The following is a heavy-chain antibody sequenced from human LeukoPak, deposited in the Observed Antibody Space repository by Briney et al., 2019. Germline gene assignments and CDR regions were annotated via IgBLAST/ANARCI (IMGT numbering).Heavy chain of an antibody. CDR1: GYTFTSYG. Sequence: ASVKVSCKASGYTFTSYGISWVRQAPGQGLEWMGWISTYNGNTNYAQKFQGRVTMTRDTSISTAYTELSRLRSDDTAVYYCARAIAAAGTGDFDYWGQGTLVTVSS. D-gene: IGHD6-13*01. J-gene: IGHJ4*02. CDR2: ISTYNGNT. CDR3: ARAIAAAGTGDFDY. V-gene: IGHV1-18*01.